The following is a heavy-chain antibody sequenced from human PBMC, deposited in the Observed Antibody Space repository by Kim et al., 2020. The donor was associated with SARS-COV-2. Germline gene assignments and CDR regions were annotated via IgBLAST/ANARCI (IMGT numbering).Heavy chain of an antibody. CDR2: IIPSGDST. CDR1: GYTFTSYY. Sequence: ASVKVSCKASGYTFTSYYIHWVRQAPGQGLEWMGIIIPSGDSTNYAQKFQGRVTMTRDTSTSTVYMEVTSLRSEDTVVYYCAREMAGGYFDYWGQGTLVTVSS. V-gene: IGHV1-46*01. CDR3: AREMAGGYFDY. D-gene: IGHD2-8*01. J-gene: IGHJ4*02.